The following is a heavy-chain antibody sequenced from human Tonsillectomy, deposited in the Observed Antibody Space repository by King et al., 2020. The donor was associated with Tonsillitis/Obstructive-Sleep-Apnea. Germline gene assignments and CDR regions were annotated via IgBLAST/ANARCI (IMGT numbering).Heavy chain of an antibody. J-gene: IGHJ2*01. Sequence: VQLVESGGGLVKPGGSLRLSCAASGFTFSSYSMNWVRQAPGKGLEWVSSISSSSSYIYYADSVKGRFTISRDNAKNSRYLQMNSLRAEDTAVDYCARDRSYVVVPAANWYFDLWGRGTLVTVSS. V-gene: IGHV3-21*01. CDR2: ISSSSSYI. CDR3: ARDRSYVVVPAANWYFDL. D-gene: IGHD2-2*01. CDR1: GFTFSSYS.